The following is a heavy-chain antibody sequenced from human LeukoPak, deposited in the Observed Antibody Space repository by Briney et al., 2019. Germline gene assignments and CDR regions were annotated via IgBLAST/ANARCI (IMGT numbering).Heavy chain of an antibody. D-gene: IGHD1-26*01. Sequence: PGGSLRLSCAASGFTFDDYAMHWVRQAPGKGLEWVANIKQDGSEKYYVDSVKGRFTISRDNAKNSLYLQMNSLRAEDTAVYYCARDFRMGATDYDAFDIWGQGTMVTVSS. CDR2: IKQDGSEK. J-gene: IGHJ3*02. V-gene: IGHV3-7*01. CDR1: GFTFDDYA. CDR3: ARDFRMGATDYDAFDI.